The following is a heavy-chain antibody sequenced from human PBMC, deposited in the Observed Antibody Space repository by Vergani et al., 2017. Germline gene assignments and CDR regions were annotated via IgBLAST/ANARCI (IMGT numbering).Heavy chain of an antibody. CDR1: GYTFTSDD. CDR3: VRARRTCSYDHCPRYYYDL. J-gene: IGHJ4*02. Sequence: QVQLVQSGAEVKKPGASVKVSCKASGYTFTSDDINWVRQATGQGLEWMGWMNQISGNTGYAQNLQGRLTITRDTSVNTAYMELSSLTSEDMAVYYCVRARRTCSYDHCPRYYYDLWGQGTLVTVSS. D-gene: IGHD3-16*01. CDR2: MNQISGNT. V-gene: IGHV1-8*03.